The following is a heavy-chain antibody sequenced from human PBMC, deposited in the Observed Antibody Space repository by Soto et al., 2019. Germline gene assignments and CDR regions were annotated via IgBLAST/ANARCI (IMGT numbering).Heavy chain of an antibody. CDR2: INSGGSLI. CDR1: GFRFNEYE. V-gene: IGHV3-48*03. D-gene: IGHD3-10*01. CDR3: ARETSYGQSATIVGEF. Sequence: EVQLVESGGGLVQPGGSLRLSCVGSGFRFNEYEINWVRQAPGKGLEWIAYINSGGSLIYYAASVKGRFTISRDNYKDSVYLQMYSLRADDTALYYCARETSYGQSATIVGEFWGQGTLVTVSS. J-gene: IGHJ4*02.